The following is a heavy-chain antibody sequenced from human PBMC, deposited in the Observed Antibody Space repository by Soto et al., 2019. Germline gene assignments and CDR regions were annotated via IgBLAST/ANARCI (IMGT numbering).Heavy chain of an antibody. CDR3: ARAAPGDFACMDV. CDR2: INSDGSST. J-gene: IGHJ6*02. D-gene: IGHD3-3*01. CDR1: GFTFSSYW. V-gene: IGHV3-74*01. Sequence: SLRLSCAASGFTFSSYWMHWVRQAPGKGLVWVSRINSDGSSTSYADSVKGRFTISRDNAKNTLYLQMNSLRAEDTAVYYCARAAPGDFACMDVWGQGTTVTVSS.